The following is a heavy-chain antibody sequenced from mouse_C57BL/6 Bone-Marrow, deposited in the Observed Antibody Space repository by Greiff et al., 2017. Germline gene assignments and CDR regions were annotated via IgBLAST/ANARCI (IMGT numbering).Heavy chain of an antibody. Sequence: QVQLQQPGAELVRPGTSVKLSCKASGYTFTSYWMHWVKQRPGQGLEWIGVIDPSDSYTTYNQKFKGKATLTVDTSSSTAYMQLSSLTSEDSAVYYCASPGGNWYFDVWGTGTTVTVSS. CDR1: GYTFTSYW. V-gene: IGHV1-59*01. CDR3: ASPGGNWYFDV. CDR2: IDPSDSYT. J-gene: IGHJ1*03.